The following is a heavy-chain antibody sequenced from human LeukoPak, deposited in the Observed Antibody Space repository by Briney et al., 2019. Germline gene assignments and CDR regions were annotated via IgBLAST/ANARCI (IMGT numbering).Heavy chain of an antibody. V-gene: IGHV3-23*01. CDR2: ISGSGGST. Sequence: GGSLRLSCAASGFTFSSYAMSWVRQAPGKGLEWVSAISGSGGSTYYADSVKGRFTISRDNSKNALYLQMNSLRAEDTAVYHCAKDHYDSSGPVDYWGQGTLVTVSS. J-gene: IGHJ4*02. CDR1: GFTFSSYA. D-gene: IGHD3-22*01. CDR3: AKDHYDSSGPVDY.